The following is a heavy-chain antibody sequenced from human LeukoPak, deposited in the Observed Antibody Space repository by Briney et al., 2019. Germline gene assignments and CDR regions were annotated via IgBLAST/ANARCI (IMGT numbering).Heavy chain of an antibody. Sequence: GGSLRLSCAASGFTFSNAWMSWVRQAPGKGLEWAGRIKSKTDGGTTDYTAPVKGRFTISRDDSKNTLYLQMNSLKTEDTAVYYCTTGPFDYYGSASYLANGMDVWGQGTTVTVSS. D-gene: IGHD3-10*01. CDR2: IKSKTDGGTT. CDR1: GFTFSNAW. J-gene: IGHJ6*02. V-gene: IGHV3-15*01. CDR3: TTGPFDYYGSASYLANGMDV.